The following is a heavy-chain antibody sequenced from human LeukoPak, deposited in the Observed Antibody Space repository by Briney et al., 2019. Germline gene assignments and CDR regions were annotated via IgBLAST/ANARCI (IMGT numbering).Heavy chain of an antibody. Sequence: ASVKVSCKASGYTFTGYYMHWVRQAPGQGLEWMGWINPNSGGTNYAQKFQGRVTMTRDTSISTAYMELRRLRSDDTAVYYCAREGVVTAPDAFDIWGQGTMVTVSS. V-gene: IGHV1-2*02. J-gene: IGHJ3*02. CDR1: GYTFTGYY. CDR3: AREGVVTAPDAFDI. CDR2: INPNSGGT. D-gene: IGHD2-21*02.